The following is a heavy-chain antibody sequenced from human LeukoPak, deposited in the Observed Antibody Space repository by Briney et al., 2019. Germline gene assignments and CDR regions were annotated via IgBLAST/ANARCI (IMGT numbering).Heavy chain of an antibody. CDR1: GFIFSSYV. Sequence: GGSLRLSCVSSGFIFSSYVMSWVRQAPGKGLEWVSSISVAGATTDYADSVKGRFTISRDNSKSTVYLQMNGLRAEDTAVYYCAKAPQGDEYYFDYWGQGTLVTVSS. J-gene: IGHJ4*02. D-gene: IGHD2-21*02. V-gene: IGHV3-23*01. CDR3: AKAPQGDEYYFDY. CDR2: ISVAGATT.